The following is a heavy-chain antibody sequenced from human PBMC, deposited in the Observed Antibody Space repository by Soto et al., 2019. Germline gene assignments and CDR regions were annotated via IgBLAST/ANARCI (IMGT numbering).Heavy chain of an antibody. Sequence: QVQLVQSGAEVRKPGTSVKVSCETSGYRFTSHYIHWVRQAPGQGLEWMGMIDPYDGTTTNAQRFQGRVTMTRDTSTTTVNMEMNSLTSEDTATYFCARDIVAASTTTFRPRGHGYGNDYWGQGTLVTVSS. CDR2: IDPYDGTT. CDR3: ARDIVAASTTTFRPRGHGYGNDY. CDR1: GYRFTSHY. V-gene: IGHV1-46*01. D-gene: IGHD5-18*01. J-gene: IGHJ4*02.